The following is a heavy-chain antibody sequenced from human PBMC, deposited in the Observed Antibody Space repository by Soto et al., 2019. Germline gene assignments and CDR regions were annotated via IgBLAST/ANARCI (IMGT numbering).Heavy chain of an antibody. CDR3: ARDGKYSSSWYSPYYYGMDV. Sequence: PSEPLSHSCAVYGGSVISGGCYWSWIRQPPGKGLEWIGYIYYSGSSNYNPSLKSRVTISVDTSKNQFSLKLSSVTAADTAVYYCARDGKYSSSWYSPYYYGMDVWGQGTTVTVSS. V-gene: IGHV4-61*08. J-gene: IGHJ6*02. CDR2: IYYSGSS. CDR1: GGSVISGGCY. D-gene: IGHD6-13*01.